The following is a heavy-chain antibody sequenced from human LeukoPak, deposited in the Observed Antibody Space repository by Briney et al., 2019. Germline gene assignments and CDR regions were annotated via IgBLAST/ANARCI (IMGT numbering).Heavy chain of an antibody. D-gene: IGHD5-12*01. CDR3: ARDPGSGYEEHFDY. V-gene: IGHV3-11*01. Sequence: GGSLRLSCAASGFIFSDYYMSWIRQAPGKGLEWVSYISSSGSTMYDTDSVKGRFTIPRDNAKDSLYLQMNSLRAEDTAVYYCARDPGSGYEEHFDYWGQGTLVTVSS. CDR2: ISSSGSTM. J-gene: IGHJ4*02. CDR1: GFIFSDYY.